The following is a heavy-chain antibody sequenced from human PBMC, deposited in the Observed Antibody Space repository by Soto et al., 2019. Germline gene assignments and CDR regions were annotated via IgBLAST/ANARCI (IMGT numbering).Heavy chain of an antibody. CDR3: ARQIYDSDTGPNFQYYFDS. Sequence: PGESLKISCKGSGYSFAGYWITWVRQKPGQGLEWMGRIDPSDSQTYYSPSFRGHVTISVTKSITTVFLQLSSLRASDTAMYYCARQIYDSDTGPNFQYYFDSWGQGTPVTVSS. CDR2: IDPSDSQT. J-gene: IGHJ4*02. D-gene: IGHD3-22*01. V-gene: IGHV5-10-1*01. CDR1: GYSFAGYW.